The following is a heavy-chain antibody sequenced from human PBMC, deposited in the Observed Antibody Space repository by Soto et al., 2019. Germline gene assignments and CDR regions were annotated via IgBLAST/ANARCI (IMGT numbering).Heavy chain of an antibody. D-gene: IGHD3-10*01. V-gene: IGHV4-59*01. CDR1: GGSLSSYW. CDR2: IYYTGST. Sequence: SETLSLTCTVSGGSLSSYWWSWIRQPPGKGLEWIGYIYYTGSTNYNPSLKSRVTISLDASKNQYSLKLSSVTAADTAVYYCARGPGASGTYHYYFDYWGPGTLVTVSS. J-gene: IGHJ4*02. CDR3: ARGPGASGTYHYYFDY.